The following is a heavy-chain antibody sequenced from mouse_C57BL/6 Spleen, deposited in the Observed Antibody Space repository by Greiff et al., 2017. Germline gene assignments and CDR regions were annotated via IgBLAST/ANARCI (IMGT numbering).Heavy chain of an antibody. CDR3: TTYLRYYYGSSYERAMDY. V-gene: IGHV14-2*01. J-gene: IGHJ4*01. D-gene: IGHD1-1*01. CDR1: GFNIKDYY. CDR2: IDPEAGET. Sequence: VQLQQSGAELVKPGASVKLSCTASGFNIKDYYMHWVKQRTEQGLEWIGRIDPEAGETKYASKFQGKATITADTSSNTAYLQLSSLTSEDTAVYYGTTYLRYYYGSSYERAMDYWGQGTSGTVSS.